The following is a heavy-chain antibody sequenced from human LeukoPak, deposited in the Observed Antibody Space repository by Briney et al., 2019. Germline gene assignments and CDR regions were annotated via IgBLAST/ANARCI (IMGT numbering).Heavy chain of an antibody. Sequence: GGSLRLSCAASGFTFSSYAMSWARQAPGKGLEWVSAISGSGGSTYYADSVKGRFTISRDNCKNTLYLQMNRLRAEDTAVYYCAKEPISIRFGDAFDIWGQGTIVTVSS. J-gene: IGHJ3*02. D-gene: IGHD3-3*01. CDR3: AKEPISIRFGDAFDI. CDR2: ISGSGGST. V-gene: IGHV3-23*01. CDR1: GFTFSSYA.